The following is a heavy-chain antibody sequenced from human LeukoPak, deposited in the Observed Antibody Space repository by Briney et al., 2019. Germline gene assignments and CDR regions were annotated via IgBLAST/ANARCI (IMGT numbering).Heavy chain of an antibody. V-gene: IGHV3-15*01. D-gene: IGHD3-10*01. J-gene: IGHJ4*02. CDR2: IKRNTDGGTT. CDR3: TAASEVLLWYGDVNFDY. Sequence: GGSLRLSCAASGFTFSSYGLSWVRQAPGKGLEWVGRIKRNTDGGTTDYAAPVNGRFAISRDDSKNTLYLQMNSLKTEDTAVYYCTAASEVLLWYGDVNFDYWGQGALVTVSS. CDR1: GFTFSSYG.